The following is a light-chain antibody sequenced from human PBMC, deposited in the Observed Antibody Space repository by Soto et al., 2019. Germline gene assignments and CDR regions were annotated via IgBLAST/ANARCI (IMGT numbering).Light chain of an antibody. CDR3: GSYTGYIYV. J-gene: IGLJ1*01. V-gene: IGLV2-14*01. CDR2: EVS. Sequence: QSALTQPASVSGSPGQSITIYCTGTSGDVGGYKFVSWYQQHPGKAPKRMIYEVSNRPSGVSSRFSGSKSGNTASLTISGLQAEDEADYFCGSYTGYIYVCVNGTKLTVL. CDR1: SGDVGGYKF.